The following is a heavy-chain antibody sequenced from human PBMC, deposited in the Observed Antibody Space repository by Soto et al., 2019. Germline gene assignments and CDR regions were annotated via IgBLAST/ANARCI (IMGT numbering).Heavy chain of an antibody. CDR1: SDR. V-gene: IGHV4-39*01. D-gene: IGHD6-6*01. J-gene: IGHJ5*02. CDR3: ARHRNDYSSSAWRLENWFDP. Sequence: SDRWGRKKQPPGKGLEWIGSIYYSGSTYYNPSLKSRVTISVDTSKNQFSLKLSSVTAADTAVYYCARHRNDYSSSAWRLENWFDPWGQGTLVTVSS. CDR2: IYYSGST.